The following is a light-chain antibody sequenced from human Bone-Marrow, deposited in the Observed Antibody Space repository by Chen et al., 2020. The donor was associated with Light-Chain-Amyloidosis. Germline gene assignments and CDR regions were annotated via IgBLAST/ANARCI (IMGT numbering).Light chain of an antibody. Sequence: EIVMTQSPATLSVSPGERVTLSCRASQSVSSRLAWYQQKPGQAPRLLIYDASTRATAIPDRFSGSGSGTEFTLTISGLQSEDFAVYYCQQYSKWPPRTFSPGTKVDI. J-gene: IGKJ3*01. CDR3: QQYSKWPPRT. CDR2: DAS. CDR1: QSVSSR. V-gene: IGKV3-15*01.